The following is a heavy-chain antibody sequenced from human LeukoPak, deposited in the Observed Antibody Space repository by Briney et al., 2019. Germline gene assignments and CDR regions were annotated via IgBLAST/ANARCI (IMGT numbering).Heavy chain of an antibody. CDR3: ARGLGSSDNYYYYYGMDV. V-gene: IGHV1-8*01. J-gene: IGHJ6*02. Sequence: ASVKVSCKASGYTFTSYDINWVRQATGQGLEWMGWMNPNSGNTGYAQKFQGRVTMTRNTSISTAYMELSSLRSEDTAVYYCARGLGSSDNYYYYYGMDVWGQGTTVTVSS. CDR1: GYTFTSYD. D-gene: IGHD6-19*01. CDR2: MNPNSGNT.